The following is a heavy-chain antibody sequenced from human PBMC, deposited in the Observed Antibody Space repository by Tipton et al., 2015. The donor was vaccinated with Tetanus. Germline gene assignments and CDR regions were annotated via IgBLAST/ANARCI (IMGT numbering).Heavy chain of an antibody. Sequence: TLSLTCTVSGGSIRGGTFYWGWIRQPPGKGLEWIGSIYESGDTYYIPSLKSRVTISVATSKNQFSLNLNSMAAADTGVYYCARHQSGYFTPFDYWGQGNPVTVSS. CDR3: ARHQSGYFTPFDY. CDR1: GGSIRGGTFY. D-gene: IGHD3-3*01. J-gene: IGHJ4*02. V-gene: IGHV4-39*01. CDR2: IYESGDT.